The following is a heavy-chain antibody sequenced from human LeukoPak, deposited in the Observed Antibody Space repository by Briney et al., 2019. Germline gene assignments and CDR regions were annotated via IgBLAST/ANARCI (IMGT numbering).Heavy chain of an antibody. J-gene: IGHJ4*02. CDR3: AKGSARDSSSWYGRFRY. V-gene: IGHV3-30*02. Sequence: GGSLRLSCAASGFTFSSYGMHWVRQAPGKGLEWVAFIRYDGSNKYYADSVKGRFTISRDNSKNTLYLQMNSLRAEDTAVYYCAKGSARDSSSWYGRFRYWGQGTLVTVSS. CDR1: GFTFSSYG. D-gene: IGHD6-13*01. CDR2: IRYDGSNK.